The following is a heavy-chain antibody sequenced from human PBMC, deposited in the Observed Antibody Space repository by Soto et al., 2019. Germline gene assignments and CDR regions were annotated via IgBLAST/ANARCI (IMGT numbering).Heavy chain of an antibody. Sequence: GGSLRLSCAASGFTFSTYTLNWVRQAPGKGLEWVSSISSGSSYIYYAGSVKGRFTISRDNAKNSLFLQMNSLRAEDTAVYYCARGVYYFDYWGQGTLVTVSS. V-gene: IGHV3-21*01. CDR2: ISSGSSYI. J-gene: IGHJ4*02. CDR3: ARGVYYFDY. CDR1: GFTFSTYT.